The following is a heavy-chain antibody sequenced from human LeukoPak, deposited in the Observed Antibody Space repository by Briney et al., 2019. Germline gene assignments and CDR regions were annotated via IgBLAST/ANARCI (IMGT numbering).Heavy chain of an antibody. V-gene: IGHV4-59*12. J-gene: IGHJ4*02. Sequence: SETLSLTCTISGDSINSYYWSWIRQPPGKGLEWIGYIYYSGSTNYNPSLKSRVTISVDTSKNQFSLKLSSVTAADTAVYYCARDPPYYDYVWGSSTDWGQGTLVTVSS. D-gene: IGHD3-16*01. CDR3: ARDPPYYDYVWGSSTD. CDR2: IYYSGST. CDR1: GDSINSYY.